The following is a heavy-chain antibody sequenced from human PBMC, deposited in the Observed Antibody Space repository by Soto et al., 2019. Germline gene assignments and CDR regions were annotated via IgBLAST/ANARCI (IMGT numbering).Heavy chain of an antibody. V-gene: IGHV4-34*02. J-gene: IGHJ4*02. CDR2: INHGGST. CDR3: ARGGGNSGYFFDY. Sequence: QVQLRQWGAGLLKPSETLSLRCAVYGGSLSDYSWSWIRQSPEKGLEWIGEINHGGSTKYNPSLKSRVTISVDTSKNQVSLILTYATAADTAVYRCARGGGNSGYFFDYWGRGTLVTVSS. CDR1: GGSLSDYS. D-gene: IGHD5-12*01.